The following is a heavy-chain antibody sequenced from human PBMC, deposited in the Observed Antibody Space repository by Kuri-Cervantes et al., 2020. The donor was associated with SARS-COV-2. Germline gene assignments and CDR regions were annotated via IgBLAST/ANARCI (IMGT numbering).Heavy chain of an antibody. Sequence: SETLSLTCAVSGYSISSGYYWSWIRQPPGKGLEWIGELNHDGSTNYNPSLKSRITISGDASKNQFSLKVTSVAAADTAVYYCARAEYQPGSTTPFDYWGQGTLVTVSS. D-gene: IGHD1-26*01. CDR2: LNHDGST. CDR1: GYSISSGYY. J-gene: IGHJ4*02. V-gene: IGHV4-38-2*01. CDR3: ARAEYQPGSTTPFDY.